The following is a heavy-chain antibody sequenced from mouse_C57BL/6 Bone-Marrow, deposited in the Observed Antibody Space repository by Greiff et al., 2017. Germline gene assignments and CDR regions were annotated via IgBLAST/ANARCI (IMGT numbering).Heavy chain of an antibody. D-gene: IGHD1-1*01. CDR1: GFSLTSYG. CDR3: ARNNYGSSHWYFDV. J-gene: IGHJ1*03. Sequence: VQLQESGPGLVQPSQSLSITCTVSGFSLTSYGVHWVRQSPGQGLEWLGVIWSGGSTDYNAAFISRLSISKDNSKSQVFFKMNSLQADDTAIYYCARNNYGSSHWYFDVWGTGTTVTVSS. CDR2: IWSGGST. V-gene: IGHV2-2*01.